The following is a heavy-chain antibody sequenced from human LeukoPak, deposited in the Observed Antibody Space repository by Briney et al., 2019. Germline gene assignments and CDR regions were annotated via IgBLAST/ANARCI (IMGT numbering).Heavy chain of an antibody. CDR1: GFTFSSYA. D-gene: IGHD2-8*01. Sequence: PGGSLRLSCAASGFTFSSYAMHWVRQAPGKGLEWVAVISYDGSNKYYADSVKGRFTISRDNAKNSLYLQMNSLRAEDTAVYYCARANYLDIWGQGTLVTVSS. CDR2: ISYDGSNK. J-gene: IGHJ4*02. CDR3: ARANYLDI. V-gene: IGHV3-30-3*01.